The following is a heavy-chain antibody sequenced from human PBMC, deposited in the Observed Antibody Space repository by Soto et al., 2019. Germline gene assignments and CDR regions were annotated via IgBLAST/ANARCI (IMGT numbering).Heavy chain of an antibody. J-gene: IGHJ4*02. CDR3: SRSVTAVPNHYLDY. Sequence: EVQLVESGGGLVRPGRSLRLSCTASGFTFGDYAMNWVRQAPGKGLEWVGFIRSKAYGGTPEYAASVKGRFTISRDDSKSSAYLQMNSLQDEDTAVYYCSRSVTAVPNHYLDYWGQGTLVTVSS. D-gene: IGHD5-18*01. V-gene: IGHV3-49*04. CDR2: IRSKAYGGTP. CDR1: GFTFGDYA.